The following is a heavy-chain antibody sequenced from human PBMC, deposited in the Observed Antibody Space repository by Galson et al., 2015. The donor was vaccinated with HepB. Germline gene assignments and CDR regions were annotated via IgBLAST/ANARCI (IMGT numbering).Heavy chain of an antibody. Sequence: SLRLSCAASTFTFSNYAMSWVRQAPGKGLEWVSVISSSGGSTHYADSVKGRFTISRDNSKKTLYLQMNSLRAEDTAVYYCATGGYYDSSGYYRHYHYYMDVWGKGTTVTVSS. J-gene: IGHJ6*03. CDR1: TFTFSNYA. CDR3: ATGGYYDSSGYYRHYHYYMDV. D-gene: IGHD3-22*01. CDR2: ISSSGGST. V-gene: IGHV3-23*01.